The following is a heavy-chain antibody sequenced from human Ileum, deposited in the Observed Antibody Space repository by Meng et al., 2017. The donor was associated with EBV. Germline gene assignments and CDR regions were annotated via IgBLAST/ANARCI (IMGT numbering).Heavy chain of an antibody. D-gene: IGHD2/OR15-2a*01. Sequence: QHAGPGLVEPLPTLSLTCPSSVDSVSSSSAAWYCISQSPSRGLGWLGSTYYSTMWYNDYALSVNRRMIIHPNTYKNQFSLQLNSVTPEDTAVYYCARGEHGVKVFLFGYWGQGTLVTVSS. CDR2: TYYSTMWYN. CDR3: ARGEHGVKVFLFGY. CDR1: VDSVSSSSAA. J-gene: IGHJ4*02. V-gene: IGHV6-1*02.